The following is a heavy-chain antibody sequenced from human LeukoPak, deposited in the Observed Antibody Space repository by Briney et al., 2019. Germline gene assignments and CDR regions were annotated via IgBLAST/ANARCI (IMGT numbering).Heavy chain of an antibody. CDR2: IRSTANGYAT. V-gene: IGHV3-73*01. D-gene: IGHD2-2*02. CDR1: GFTFSGSA. J-gene: IGHJ6*03. CDR3: HADCSSTSCYRGRVYYYYYMDV. Sequence: GGSLRLSCAASGFTFSGSALHWVRQASGKGLEWVGRIRSTANGYATAYAASVKGRFTISRDDSKNTAYLQMNSLRAEDTAVYYCHADCSSTSCYRGRVYYYYYMDVWGKGTTVTVSS.